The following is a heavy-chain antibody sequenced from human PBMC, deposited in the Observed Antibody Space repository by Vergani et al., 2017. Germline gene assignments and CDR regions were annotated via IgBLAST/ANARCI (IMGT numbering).Heavy chain of an antibody. V-gene: IGHV3-9*01. Sequence: EVQLVESGGGLVQPGRSLRLSCAASGFTFDDYAMHWVRQAPGKGLEWVSGFSWNSGSIGYADSVKGRFTISRDNAKNSLYLQMNSLRAEDTALYYCAKDSGITMVRGDAFDIWGQGTMVTVSS. CDR1: GFTFDDYA. CDR2: FSWNSGSI. D-gene: IGHD3-10*01. J-gene: IGHJ3*02. CDR3: AKDSGITMVRGDAFDI.